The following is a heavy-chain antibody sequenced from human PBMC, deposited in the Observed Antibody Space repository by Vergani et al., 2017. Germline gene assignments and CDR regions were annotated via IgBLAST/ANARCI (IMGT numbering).Heavy chain of an antibody. CDR3: AKDNSDSGSFSYSGSDY. Sequence: QVQLVESGGGVVQPGRSLRLSCAASGFTFSSYGMHWVRQAPGKGLEWVAVIWYDGSNKYYADSMKGRFTISRDNSKNTLDLQRNSLRAEDTAVYYCAKDNSDSGSFSYSGSDYWGQGTLVTVSS. J-gene: IGHJ4*02. D-gene: IGHD1-26*01. V-gene: IGHV3-33*06. CDR2: IWYDGSNK. CDR1: GFTFSSYG.